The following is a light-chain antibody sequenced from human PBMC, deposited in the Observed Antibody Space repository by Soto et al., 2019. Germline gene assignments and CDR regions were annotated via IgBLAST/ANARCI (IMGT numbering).Light chain of an antibody. CDR2: KAS. V-gene: IGKV1-5*03. CDR1: ESISNW. J-gene: IGKJ1*01. Sequence: DIQMTQSPSTLSAYVGDRVIITCRASESISNWLAWYQQKPGKAPNLLIYKASSLKSGVPLRFSGSGSGTEFTLTISSLQPEDFATYSCQQSNSITWTFGQGTKVDI. CDR3: QQSNSITWT.